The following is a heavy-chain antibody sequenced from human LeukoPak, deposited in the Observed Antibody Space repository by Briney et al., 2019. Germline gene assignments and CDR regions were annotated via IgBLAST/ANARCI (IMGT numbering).Heavy chain of an antibody. CDR1: GFTFSSYA. CDR3: ARTYDYPYYYYGMDV. D-gene: IGHD3-16*01. J-gene: IGHJ6*02. CDR2: ISGSGGST. V-gene: IGHV3-23*01. Sequence: GGSLRLSCAASGFTFSSYAMSWVRQAPGKGLEWVSAISGSGGSTYYADSVKGRFTISRDNSKNTLYLQMNSLRAEDTAVYYCARTYDYPYYYYGMDVWGQGTTVTVSS.